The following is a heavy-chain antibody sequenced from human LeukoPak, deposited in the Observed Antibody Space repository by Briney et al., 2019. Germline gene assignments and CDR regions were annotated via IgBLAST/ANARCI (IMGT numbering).Heavy chain of an antibody. Sequence: ASVKVSCKASGYTLAGYYMHWVRQAPGQGLEWMGRINPNSGGTNYAQKFQGRVTMTRDTSISTAYMELSRLRSDDTAVYYCARDLYDSSGYYLNWFDPWGQGTLVTVSS. CDR2: INPNSGGT. CDR3: ARDLYDSSGYYLNWFDP. CDR1: GYTLAGYY. V-gene: IGHV1-2*06. D-gene: IGHD3-22*01. J-gene: IGHJ5*02.